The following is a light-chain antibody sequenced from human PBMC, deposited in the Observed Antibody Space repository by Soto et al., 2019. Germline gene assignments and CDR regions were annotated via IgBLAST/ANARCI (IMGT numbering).Light chain of an antibody. CDR1: QSIGAW. J-gene: IGKJ1*01. V-gene: IGKV1-5*01. CDR3: QQYNSFPWT. CDR2: NAY. Sequence: DIPMTQSPSTLSASIGDRVTITCRASQSIGAWLAWYQQTPGRAPKLLIFNAYILQSGVPSRFSGGGSGTHFTLTISSLQPDDSAIYYCQQYNSFPWTFGLGTKLEIK.